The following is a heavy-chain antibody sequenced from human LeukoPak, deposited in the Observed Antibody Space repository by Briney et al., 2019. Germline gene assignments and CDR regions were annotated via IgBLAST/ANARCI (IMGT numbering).Heavy chain of an antibody. Sequence: PSETLSLTCTVSGGSITGYYWSWIRQPPGKGLEWVGYIFSSGSTNYNPSLKSRVTISLDTSKSQFSLKLISVTASDTAAYYCARLTKFLTTYYPTPWGQGTLVTVSS. D-gene: IGHD2/OR15-2a*01. CDR3: ARLTKFLTTYYPTP. CDR1: GGSITGYY. J-gene: IGHJ5*02. V-gene: IGHV4-59*08. CDR2: IFSSGST.